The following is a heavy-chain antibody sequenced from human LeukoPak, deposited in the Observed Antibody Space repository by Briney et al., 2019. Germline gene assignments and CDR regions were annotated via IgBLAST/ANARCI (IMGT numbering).Heavy chain of an antibody. Sequence: PGESLKISCKGSGYSFASYWIGWVRQMPGKGLEWMGIIYPGDSDTRYSPSFQGQVTISADKSISTAYLQWSSLKASDTAMYHCARGGHGSGYLKGPDHYYYYMDVWGKGTTVTVSS. CDR1: GYSFASYW. CDR2: IYPGDSDT. D-gene: IGHD3-3*01. CDR3: ARGGHGSGYLKGPDHYYYYMDV. V-gene: IGHV5-51*01. J-gene: IGHJ6*03.